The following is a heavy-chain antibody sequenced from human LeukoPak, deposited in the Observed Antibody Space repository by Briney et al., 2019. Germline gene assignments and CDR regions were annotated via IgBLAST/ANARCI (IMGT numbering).Heavy chain of an antibody. D-gene: IGHD1-14*01. CDR3: AKGKINHDGAFDI. CDR1: GFSFKDYA. CDR2: IGAWIPGT. J-gene: IGHJ3*02. V-gene: IGHV3-23*01. Sequence: GGSLRLSCAASGFSFKDYAMSWVRQTPGKGLEWVSSIGAWIPGTHYADSVTGRFTISRDNSKKTLYPQMNSLRADDTAVYYCAKGKINHDGAFDIWGQGTLVTVSS.